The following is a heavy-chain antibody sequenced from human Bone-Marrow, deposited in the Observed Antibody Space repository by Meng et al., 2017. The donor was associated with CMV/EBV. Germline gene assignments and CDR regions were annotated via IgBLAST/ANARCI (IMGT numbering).Heavy chain of an antibody. Sequence: SETLSLTCTVSGGSISSYYWSWIQQPPGKGLEWIGYIYYSGSTNYNPSLKSRVTISVDTSKNQFSLKLSSVTAADTAVYYCARMYNWNDVGYYGMDVWGQGTTVTVSS. V-gene: IGHV4-59*01. CDR3: ARMYNWNDVGYYGMDV. CDR2: IYYSGST. J-gene: IGHJ6*02. CDR1: GGSISSYY. D-gene: IGHD1-1*01.